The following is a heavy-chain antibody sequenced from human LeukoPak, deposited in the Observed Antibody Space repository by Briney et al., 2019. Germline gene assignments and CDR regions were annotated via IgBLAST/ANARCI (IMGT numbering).Heavy chain of an antibody. J-gene: IGHJ6*03. Sequence: SETLPLTCTVSGVSISSYYWSWIRQPPGKGLEWIGYIYYSGSGNYNPSLKSRVSISVDTSKRQFSLKLRSVTAADTAVYYCARVSVTAYYFYYMDVWGKGTTVTVSS. V-gene: IGHV4-59*01. CDR3: ARVSVTAYYFYYMDV. D-gene: IGHD2-21*02. CDR1: GVSISSYY. CDR2: IYYSGSG.